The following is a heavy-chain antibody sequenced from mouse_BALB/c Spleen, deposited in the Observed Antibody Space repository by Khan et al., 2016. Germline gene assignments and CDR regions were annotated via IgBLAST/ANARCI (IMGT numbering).Heavy chain of an antibody. CDR1: GYAFTSYN. J-gene: IGHJ2*01. CDR3: AIEGVTTRVAKGLDY. Sequence: VQLQQSGPELVKPGASVKVSCKASGYAFTSYNMYWVKQSHGKSLECIGYIDPYNGGTNYNQKFKGKATLTVDKSSSTAYMQLNSLTSEDSAVXYWAIEGVTTRVAKGLDYWGQGTTLTVSS. CDR2: IDPYNGGT. V-gene: IGHV1S135*01. D-gene: IGHD1-1*01.